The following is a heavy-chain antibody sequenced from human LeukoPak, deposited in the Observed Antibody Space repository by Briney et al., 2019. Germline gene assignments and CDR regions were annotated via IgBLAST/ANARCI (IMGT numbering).Heavy chain of an antibody. V-gene: IGHV3-30*04. Sequence: GGSLRLSCAASGFTFSSYAMHWVRQAPGKGLEWVAVISYDGSNKYYADSVKGRFTISRDNSKNTLYLQMNSLRAEDTAVYYCVRELRATRWFDPWGQGTLVTVSS. D-gene: IGHD1-26*01. CDR1: GFTFSSYA. J-gene: IGHJ5*02. CDR2: ISYDGSNK. CDR3: VRELRATRWFDP.